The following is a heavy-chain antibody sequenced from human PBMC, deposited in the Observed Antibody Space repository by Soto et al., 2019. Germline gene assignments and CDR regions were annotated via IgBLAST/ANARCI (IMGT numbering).Heavy chain of an antibody. CDR3: AREQYDFWNGFDY. D-gene: IGHD3-3*01. V-gene: IGHV4-31*03. CDR1: GGSISSGGYY. Sequence: PSETLSLTCTVSGGSISSGGYYWSWIRQHPGKGLEWIGYIYYSGSTYYNPSPKSRVTISVDTSKNQFSLKLSSVTAADTAVYYCAREQYDFWNGFDYWGQGTLVTVSS. CDR2: IYYSGST. J-gene: IGHJ4*02.